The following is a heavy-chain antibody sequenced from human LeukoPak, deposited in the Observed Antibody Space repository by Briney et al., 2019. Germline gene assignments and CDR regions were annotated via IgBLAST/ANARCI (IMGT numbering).Heavy chain of an antibody. V-gene: IGHV3-11*01. CDR3: AKELSSSWYNWFDP. CDR1: GFTFSDYY. J-gene: IGHJ5*02. Sequence: GGSLRLSCAASGFTFSDYYMSWIRQAPGKGLEWVSYISSSGSTIYYADSVKGRFTISRDNAKNSLYLQMNSLRAEGTAVYYCAKELSSSWYNWFDPWGQGTLVTVSS. CDR2: ISSSGSTI. D-gene: IGHD6-13*01.